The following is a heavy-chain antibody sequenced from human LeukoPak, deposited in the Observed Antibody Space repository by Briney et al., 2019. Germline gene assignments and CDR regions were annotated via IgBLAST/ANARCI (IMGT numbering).Heavy chain of an antibody. CDR1: GFTLSSHG. Sequence: GGSLRLSCEASGFTLSSHGIDWVRQAPGKGLEWVSGIVASGTRTHYADSVKGRFTISRDNSKKTVYLQMNSLRAEDTAVYYCAPLVVDTTLVLDGFDIWGQGAMVTVS. CDR3: APLVVDTTLVLDGFDI. V-gene: IGHV3-23*01. CDR2: IVASGTRT. J-gene: IGHJ3*02. D-gene: IGHD5-18*01.